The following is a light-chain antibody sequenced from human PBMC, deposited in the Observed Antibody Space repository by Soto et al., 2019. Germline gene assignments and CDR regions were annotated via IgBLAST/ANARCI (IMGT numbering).Light chain of an antibody. V-gene: IGKV1-39*01. Sequence: DIPMTQSPSSLSASVGDRVTITCRASQSISSDLNGYQQKPGKAPKLLIYAASSLQSGVPSRFSGSGSGTDFTLTISSLQPEDFATYYCQQSYSTLITFGQGTRLEIK. CDR1: QSISSD. CDR2: AAS. CDR3: QQSYSTLIT. J-gene: IGKJ5*01.